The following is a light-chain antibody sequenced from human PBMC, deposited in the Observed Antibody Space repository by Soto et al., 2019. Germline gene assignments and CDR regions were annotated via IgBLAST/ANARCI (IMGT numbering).Light chain of an antibody. J-gene: IGKJ1*01. V-gene: IGKV3-20*01. CDR3: QQYDSSPRA. CDR2: GAS. CDR1: QSLRSTS. Sequence: IVLTQSPRTLSLSRGERATLSCRASQSLRSTSLAWYQQKPGQAPRLLISGASTRAADIPDRFSGSGSGSDLTLTIGRLEPEDLAVYYCQQYDSSPRAFGKGTKVDI.